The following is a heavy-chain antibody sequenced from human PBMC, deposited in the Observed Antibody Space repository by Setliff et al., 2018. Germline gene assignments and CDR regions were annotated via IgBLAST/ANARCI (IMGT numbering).Heavy chain of an antibody. CDR3: ARDSSDWYFDL. CDR2: ISSSSSTI. CDR1: GFTFSSYW. V-gene: IGHV3-48*04. D-gene: IGHD3-3*01. J-gene: IGHJ2*01. Sequence: PGGSLRLSCAASGFTFSSYWMSWVRQAPGKGLEWVSSISSSSSTIYYADSVKGRFTISRDNAKNSLYLQMNSLRAEDTAVYYCARDSSDWYFDLWGRGTLVTVSS.